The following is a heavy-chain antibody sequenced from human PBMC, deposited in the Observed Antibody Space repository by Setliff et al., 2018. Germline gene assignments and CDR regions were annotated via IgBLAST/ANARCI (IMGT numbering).Heavy chain of an antibody. D-gene: IGHD2-2*01. CDR3: VRDRAAIVVGPPTAAFEI. CDR1: GYTFAKYG. J-gene: IGHJ3*02. V-gene: IGHV1-18*01. CDR2: ISGYNGYT. Sequence: ASVKVSCKAFGYTFAKYGTSWVRQAPGQGLEWMGWISGYNGYTVYAQKLQGRVTLTTDTSTGTAYMEVRSLRSDDTAQYYCVRDRAAIVVGPPTAAFEIWGQGTMVTVSS.